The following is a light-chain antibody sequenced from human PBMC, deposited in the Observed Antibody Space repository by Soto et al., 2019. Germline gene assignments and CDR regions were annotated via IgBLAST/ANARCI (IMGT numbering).Light chain of an antibody. CDR1: SSDVGGYNY. Sequence: QSALTQPASVSGSPGQSSTISLTGTSSDVGGYNYVSWYQQHPGKAPKLMIYDVSNRPSGVSNRFSGSKSGNTASLTLSGRQAEDEADYYCSSYTSSSTPVVFGGGTKRTVL. V-gene: IGLV2-14*01. J-gene: IGLJ2*01. CDR3: SSYTSSSTPVV. CDR2: DVS.